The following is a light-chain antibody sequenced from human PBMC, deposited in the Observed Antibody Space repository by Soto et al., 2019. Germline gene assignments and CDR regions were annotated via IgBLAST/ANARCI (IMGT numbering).Light chain of an antibody. CDR3: ISYTSSANLV. V-gene: IGLV2-8*01. CDR1: NSDVGGYNY. Sequence: QSALTQPPSASGSPGQSVTISCTGTNSDVGGYNYVSWYQQYPGKAPKLLIYEVTKRPSGVPHRFSGSKSGNTAYLTVSGLQADDEADYYCISYTSSANLVFGGGTKLTVL. J-gene: IGLJ3*02. CDR2: EVT.